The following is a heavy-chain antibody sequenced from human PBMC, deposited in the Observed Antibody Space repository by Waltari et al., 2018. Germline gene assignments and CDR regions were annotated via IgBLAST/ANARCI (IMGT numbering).Heavy chain of an antibody. D-gene: IGHD6-13*01. CDR3: ARVILGVAAAGIDY. V-gene: IGHV1-8*02. Sequence: QVQLVQSGAAVKKPGASVKVSCKASGYTFSSYDIHWVRPAPGQGLEGMGWMNPNSGNTGYAQKFQGRVTMTRNTSISTAYMELSSLRSEDTAVYYCARVILGVAAAGIDYWGQGTLVTVSS. CDR1: GYTFSSYD. CDR2: MNPNSGNT. J-gene: IGHJ4*02.